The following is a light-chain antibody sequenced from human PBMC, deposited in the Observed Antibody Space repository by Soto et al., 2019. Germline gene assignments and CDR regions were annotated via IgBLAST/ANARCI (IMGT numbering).Light chain of an antibody. V-gene: IGLV1-51*01. J-gene: IGLJ2*01. CDR2: DND. Sequence: QSVLTQPPSVSAAPGQKVTISCSGSSSNIGNNYVSWYQQVPGTAPKLLIYDNDKRPSGIPDRFSGSKSGTSATLGITGLQTGDEADYYCETWDSSLSVVVFGGGTKLTVL. CDR3: ETWDSSLSVVV. CDR1: SSNIGNNY.